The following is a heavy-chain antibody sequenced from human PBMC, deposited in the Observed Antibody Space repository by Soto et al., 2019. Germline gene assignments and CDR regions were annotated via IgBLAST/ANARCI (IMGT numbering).Heavy chain of an antibody. D-gene: IGHD4-17*01. CDR3: TTGLLRSGGAFDI. CDR1: GVTFSDYY. J-gene: IGHJ3*02. Sequence: GGSLRLSCAASGVTFSDYYMSWIRQAPGKGLEWVSYISSSSYTNYADSVKGRFTISRDDSKNTLYLQMNSLKTEDTAVYYCTTGLLRSGGAFDIWGQGTMVTVSS. CDR2: ISSSSYT. V-gene: IGHV3-11*03.